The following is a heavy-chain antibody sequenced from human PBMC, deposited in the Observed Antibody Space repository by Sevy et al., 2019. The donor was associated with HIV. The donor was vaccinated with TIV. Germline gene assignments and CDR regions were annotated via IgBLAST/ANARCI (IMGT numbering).Heavy chain of an antibody. CDR2: ISSRSTYI. V-gene: IGHV3-21*01. CDR1: GFTFSSNT. CDR3: ARGDKDGWFDP. D-gene: IGHD3-9*01. J-gene: IGHJ5*02. Sequence: GGSLRLSCAASGFTFSSNTMNWLRQAPGKGLERVSSISSRSTYIFYADSVKGRFTISRDNSKKSLFLQMNSLRVEDTAVYYCARGDKDGWFDPWGQGTPVTVSS.